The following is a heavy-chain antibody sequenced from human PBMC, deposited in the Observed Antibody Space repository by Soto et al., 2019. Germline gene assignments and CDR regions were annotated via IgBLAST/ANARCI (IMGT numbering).Heavy chain of an antibody. CDR3: TRDASRDSSARGWFDP. CDR1: GFTFRSFT. J-gene: IGHJ5*02. D-gene: IGHD6-13*01. CDR2: ISSNSAYI. V-gene: IGHV3-21*01. Sequence: GGSLRLSCAPSGFTFRSFTMNWVRQAPGKGLEWVSTISSNSAYIYYTDALRGRFTISRDNAKNSLHLQMNSLRAEDTAVYYCTRDASRDSSARGWFDPWGPGTLVTVSS.